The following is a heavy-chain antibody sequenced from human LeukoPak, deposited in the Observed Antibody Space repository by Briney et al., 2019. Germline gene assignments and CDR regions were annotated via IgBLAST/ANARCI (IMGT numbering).Heavy chain of an antibody. D-gene: IGHD2-15*01. CDR2: INSDGSST. Sequence: GGSLRLSCAASGFTFSSYWMHWVRQAPGKGLVWVSRINSDGSSTSYADSVKGRFTISRDNAKNSLFLQMNSLRAEDTAVYYCARVLRYCSGGNCYSGGLGYMDVWGKGTTVTISS. V-gene: IGHV3-74*01. J-gene: IGHJ6*03. CDR1: GFTFSSYW. CDR3: ARVLRYCSGGNCYSGGLGYMDV.